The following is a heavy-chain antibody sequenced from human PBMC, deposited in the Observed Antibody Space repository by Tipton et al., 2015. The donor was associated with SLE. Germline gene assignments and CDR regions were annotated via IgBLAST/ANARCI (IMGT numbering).Heavy chain of an antibody. J-gene: IGHJ6*02. CDR1: GGSISSSSYY. Sequence: TLSLTCTGSGGSISSSSYYWGWIRQPPGKGLEWIGSIYYSGSTYYNPSLKSRVTISVVTSKNQFSLKLNSVTAADTAVYYCARGGALAAAGVYYYYGMDVWGQGTTVTVSS. V-gene: IGHV4-39*07. D-gene: IGHD6-13*01. CDR3: ARGGALAAAGVYYYYGMDV. CDR2: IYYSGST.